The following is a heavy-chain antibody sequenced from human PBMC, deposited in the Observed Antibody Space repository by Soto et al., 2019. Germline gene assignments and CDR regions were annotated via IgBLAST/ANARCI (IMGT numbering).Heavy chain of an antibody. CDR2: IKSKTDGGTT. CDR3: TTDLGELRYFDWLFQGNHPNDY. Sequence: PGGSLRLSCAASGFTFSNAWMSWVRQAPGKGLEWVGRIKSKTDGGTTDYAAPVKGRFTISRDDSKNTLYLQMNSLKTEDTAVYYCTTDLGELRYFDWLFQGNHPNDYWGQGTLVTVSS. D-gene: IGHD3-9*01. CDR1: GFTFSNAW. J-gene: IGHJ4*02. V-gene: IGHV3-15*01.